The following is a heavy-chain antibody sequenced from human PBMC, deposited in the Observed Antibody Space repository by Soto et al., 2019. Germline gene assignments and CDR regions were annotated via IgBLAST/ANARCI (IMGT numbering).Heavy chain of an antibody. V-gene: IGHV4-39*01. CDR1: GGSISSSSYY. D-gene: IGHD2-2*01. CDR2: IYYSGST. J-gene: IGHJ4*02. Sequence: SETLSLTCTVSGGSISSSSYYWGWIRQPPGKGLEWIGSIYYSGSTYYNPSLKSRVTISVDTSKNQFSLKMNSVTAADAAVYYCAADIVVVPAAMDYFDYWGQGTLVTVSS. CDR3: AADIVVVPAAMDYFDY.